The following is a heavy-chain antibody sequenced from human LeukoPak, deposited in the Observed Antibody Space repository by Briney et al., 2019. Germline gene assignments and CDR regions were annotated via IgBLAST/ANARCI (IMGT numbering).Heavy chain of an antibody. D-gene: IGHD4-23*01. CDR3: AKHGYGGTLRGGDLDY. CDR2: MSASGDIT. Sequence: AGSLRLSCAASGFTFSSYAMSWARQAPGKGLEWVLAMSASGDITYYAGSVKGRFTISRDNSKNTLCLHMNSLRVEDTAVYYCAKHGYGGTLRGGDLDYWGQGTLVTVSS. CDR1: GFTFSSYA. V-gene: IGHV3-23*01. J-gene: IGHJ4*02.